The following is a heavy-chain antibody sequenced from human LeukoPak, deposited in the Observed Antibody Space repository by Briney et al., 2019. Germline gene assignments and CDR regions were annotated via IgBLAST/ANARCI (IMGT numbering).Heavy chain of an antibody. V-gene: IGHV3-66*02. CDR2: IYSGGST. D-gene: IGHD1-26*01. CDR1: GFTVSSNY. CDR3: ARARVGAYDY. J-gene: IGHJ4*02. Sequence: QPGGSLRLSCAASGFTVSSNYMSWVRQAPGKGLEWVSVIYSGGSTYYADSVKGRFTISRDNSKNTLYLQMNSPRAEDTAVYYCARARVGAYDYWGQGTLVTVSS.